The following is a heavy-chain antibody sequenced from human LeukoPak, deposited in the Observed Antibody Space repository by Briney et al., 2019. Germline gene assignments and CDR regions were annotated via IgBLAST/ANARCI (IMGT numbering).Heavy chain of an antibody. D-gene: IGHD1-26*01. CDR3: ARASEWELRTDY. CDR1: EFTFSNYG. Sequence: GGSLRLSCAASEFTFSNYGMNWVRQAPGKGLEWVSSISSSSSYIYYADSVKGRFTISRDNAKNSLYLQMNSLRAEDTAVYYCARASEWELRTDYWGQGTLVTVSS. CDR2: ISSSSSYI. V-gene: IGHV3-21*01. J-gene: IGHJ4*02.